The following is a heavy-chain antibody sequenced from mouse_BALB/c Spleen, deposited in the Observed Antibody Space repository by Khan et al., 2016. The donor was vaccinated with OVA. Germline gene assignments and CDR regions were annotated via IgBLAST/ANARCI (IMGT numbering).Heavy chain of an antibody. CDR2: ISAGGST. Sequence: VELVESGPGLVAPSQSLSITCTVSGFSLTSYGVHWVRQPPGKGLEWLGVISAGGSTNYNSALMSRLSISNDNSKSQVFLKMNSLQTEDTAMYYCARLEDIWGQGTTLTVSS. CDR1: GFSLTSYG. V-gene: IGHV2-9*02. J-gene: IGHJ2*01. CDR3: ARLEDI. D-gene: IGHD1-3*01.